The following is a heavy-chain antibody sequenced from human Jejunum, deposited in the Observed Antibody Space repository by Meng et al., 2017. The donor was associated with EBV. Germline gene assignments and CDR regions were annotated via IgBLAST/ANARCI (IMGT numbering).Heavy chain of an antibody. CDR2: INNDGSDT. Sequence: ERLLRSGGGLVQPGGSLSLSCAASGFMFSNYWMHWVRQVPGKGLVWVSRINNDGSDTIYADSVKGRFTTSRDNAKNTLYLQMNSLRIEDTAVYFCARDKPHNWFDPWGQGTLVTVSS. J-gene: IGHJ5*02. CDR3: ARDKPHNWFDP. CDR1: GFMFSNYW. V-gene: IGHV3-74*01.